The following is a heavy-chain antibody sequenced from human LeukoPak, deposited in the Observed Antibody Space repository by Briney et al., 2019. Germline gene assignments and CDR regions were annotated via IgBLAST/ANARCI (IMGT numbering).Heavy chain of an antibody. CDR1: GYTFTGYY. D-gene: IGHD3-3*01. Sequence: GASVKVSCRASGYTFTGYYMHWVRQAPGQGLEWMGWINPNSGGTNYAQKFQGRVTISVDTSKNQFSLKLSSVTAADTAVYYCARGSLGYDFWSGFPNWFDPWGQGTLVTVSS. J-gene: IGHJ5*02. CDR2: INPNSGGT. V-gene: IGHV1-2*02. CDR3: ARGSLGYDFWSGFPNWFDP.